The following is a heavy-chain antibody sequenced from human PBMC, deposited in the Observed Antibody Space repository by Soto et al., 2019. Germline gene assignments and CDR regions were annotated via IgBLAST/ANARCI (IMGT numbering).Heavy chain of an antibody. D-gene: IGHD4-4*01. J-gene: IGHJ4*02. CDR2: ISWDGGST. Sequence: EVQLVESGGVVVQPGGSLRLSCAASGFTFDDYSMHCVRQAPGKGLEWVSLISWDGGSTYYADSVKGRFTISRDNSKNSLYLQMNSLTTEDNAFYYYGKDGAVSDYNNLAYWGQGALVTVSS. V-gene: IGHV3-43*01. CDR1: GFTFDDYS. CDR3: GKDGAVSDYNNLAY.